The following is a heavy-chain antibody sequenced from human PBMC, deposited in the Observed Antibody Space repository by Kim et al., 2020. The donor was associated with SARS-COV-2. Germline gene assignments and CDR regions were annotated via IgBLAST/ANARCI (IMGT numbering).Heavy chain of an antibody. CDR3: ARGMGSGWYFDS. V-gene: IGHV3-53*01. CDR1: GFTVSSNY. Sequence: GGSLRLSCAASGFTVSSNYMSWVRQAPGKGLEWVSIIYSGGYTYYADSVKGRFTISRDNSKNTLYLQMNSLRAEDTAMYYCARGMGSGWYFDSWGQGTLVTVSS. J-gene: IGHJ4*02. CDR2: IYSGGYT. D-gene: IGHD6-19*01.